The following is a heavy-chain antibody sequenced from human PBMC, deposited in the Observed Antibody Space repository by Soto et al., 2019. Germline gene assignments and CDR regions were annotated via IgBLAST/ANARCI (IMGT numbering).Heavy chain of an antibody. D-gene: IGHD4-17*01. CDR1: GGSFSGYY. CDR2: INRSGST. V-gene: IGHV4-34*01. J-gene: IGHJ5*02. CDR3: ATAADATVTTRNWFDP. Sequence: QVQLQQWGAGLLKPSETLSLTCAVYGGSFSGYYWSWIRQPPGKGLEWIGEINRSGSTNYNPSLKSRVTISVDTSKNQFSLKLSSVTAADTAVYYCATAADATVTTRNWFDPWGQGTLVTVSS.